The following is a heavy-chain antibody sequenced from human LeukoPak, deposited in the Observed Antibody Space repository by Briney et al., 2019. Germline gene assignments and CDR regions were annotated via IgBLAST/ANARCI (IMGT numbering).Heavy chain of an antibody. J-gene: IGHJ4*02. CDR2: ISYDGSNK. CDR1: GFTFSSYG. Sequence: PGGSLRLSCAASGFTFSSYGMHWVRQAPGKGLEWVAVISYDGSNKYYADSVKGRFTISRDNSKNTLYLQMNSLRAEDTAVYYCAKVLLGVSWDIVATGNFDYWGQGTLVTVSS. D-gene: IGHD5-12*01. CDR3: AKVLLGVSWDIVATGNFDY. V-gene: IGHV3-30*18.